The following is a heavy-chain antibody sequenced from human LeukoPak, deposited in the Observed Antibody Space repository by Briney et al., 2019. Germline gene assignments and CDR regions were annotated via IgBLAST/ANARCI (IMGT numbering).Heavy chain of an antibody. Sequence: GGSLRLSCAASGFTLGNYWMHWVRHAPGKGLVWVSRIQSDGSTTTYADSVKGRFTISRDNAKNTLYLQMNSLRAEDTAVYYCAREAAVPNTVFDYWGQGSQVTVSS. CDR1: GFTLGNYW. CDR3: AREAAVPNTVFDY. J-gene: IGHJ4*02. D-gene: IGHD4-17*01. V-gene: IGHV3-74*01. CDR2: IQSDGSTT.